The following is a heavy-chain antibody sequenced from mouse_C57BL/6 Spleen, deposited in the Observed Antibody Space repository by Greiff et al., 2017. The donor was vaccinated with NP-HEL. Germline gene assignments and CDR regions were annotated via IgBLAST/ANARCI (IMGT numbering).Heavy chain of an antibody. V-gene: IGHV1-69*01. CDR3: ARIVLREYYFDY. CDR1: GYTFTSYW. J-gene: IGHJ2*01. CDR2: IDPSDSYT. D-gene: IGHD1-1*01. Sequence: QVQLQQPGAELVMPGASVKLSCKASGYTFTSYWMHWVKQRPGQGLEWIGEIDPSDSYTNYNQKFKGKSTLTVDKSSSTAYMQLSSLTSEDSAVYYCARIVLREYYFDYWGQGTTLTVSS.